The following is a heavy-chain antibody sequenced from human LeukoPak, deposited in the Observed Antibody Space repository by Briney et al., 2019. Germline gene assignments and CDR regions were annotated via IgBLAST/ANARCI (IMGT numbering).Heavy chain of an antibody. CDR2: ISGSGGGT. J-gene: IGHJ4*02. D-gene: IGHD5-24*01. CDR1: GVTFSSYV. V-gene: IGHV3-23*01. Sequence: GGSLRLSCEASGVTFSSYVMSWVRQAPGKGPGWVSGISGSGGGTYYADSVKGRFTISRDNAKNSLYLQMNSLRAEDTAVYYCARDRDGYNEGGFDYWGQGTLVTVSS. CDR3: ARDRDGYNEGGFDY.